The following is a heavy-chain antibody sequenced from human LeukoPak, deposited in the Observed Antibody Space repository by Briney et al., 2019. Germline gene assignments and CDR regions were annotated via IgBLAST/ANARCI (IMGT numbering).Heavy chain of an antibody. CDR3: ARGYECWSGYYFVY. CDR2: IYYSGST. V-gene: IGHV4-59*01. Sequence: SETLSLTCTVSGGSISSYYWSWIRQPPGKGLEWIGYIYYSGSTNHNPSLKSRVTISVDTSKNQFSLKLSAVTAADTAVYYCARGYECWSGYYFVYWGQGTLVSVSS. CDR1: GGSISSYY. J-gene: IGHJ4*02. D-gene: IGHD3-3*01.